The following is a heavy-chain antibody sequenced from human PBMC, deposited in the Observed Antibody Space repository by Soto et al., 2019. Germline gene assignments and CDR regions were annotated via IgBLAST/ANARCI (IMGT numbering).Heavy chain of an antibody. CDR2: IIGIGGRT. CDR1: GFPFSSYA. CDR3: AKVYKYSSGDY. J-gene: IGHJ4*02. D-gene: IGHD6-19*01. V-gene: IGHV3-23*01. Sequence: EVQLLESGGGLVQPGGSLSPSCAASGFPFSSYAMSWVRQAPGKGLEWVSPIIGIGGRTYYADSVKGRFTISRDNSKNSLYLQMNSLRAEDTAVYYCAKVYKYSSGDYWGQGTLVTVSS.